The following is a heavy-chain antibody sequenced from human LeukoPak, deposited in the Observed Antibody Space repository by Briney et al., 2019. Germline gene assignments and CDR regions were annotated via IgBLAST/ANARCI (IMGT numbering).Heavy chain of an antibody. CDR2: IYTSGST. Sequence: SETLSLTCTVSGGSISSYYWSWIRQPAGKGLEWIGRIYTSGSTNYNPSLKSRVTMSVDTSKNQFSLKLSSVTAADTAVYYCAREGSGREYYYYYYMDVWGKGTTVTVSS. CDR3: AREGSGREYYYYYYMDV. V-gene: IGHV4-4*07. J-gene: IGHJ6*03. CDR1: GGSISSYY. D-gene: IGHD6-19*01.